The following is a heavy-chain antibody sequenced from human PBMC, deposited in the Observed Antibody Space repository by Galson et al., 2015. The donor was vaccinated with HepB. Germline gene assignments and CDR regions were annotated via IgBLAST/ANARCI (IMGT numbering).Heavy chain of an antibody. D-gene: IGHD2-15*01. Sequence: SLRLSCAASGFTFSGFAMNWDRQAPGKGLEWLSYISSSASTIYYADSVKGRFTISRDNAKNSLHLQMNSLRAEDTAVYYCAPLRNEAFEIWGQGTMVTVSS. J-gene: IGHJ3*02. V-gene: IGHV3-11*01. CDR3: APLRNEAFEI. CDR2: ISSSASTI. CDR1: GFTFSGFA.